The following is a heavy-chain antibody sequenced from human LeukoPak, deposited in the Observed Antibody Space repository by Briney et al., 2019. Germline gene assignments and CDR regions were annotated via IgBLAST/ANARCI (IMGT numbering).Heavy chain of an antibody. CDR1: GFTFSSYS. D-gene: IGHD4-23*01. CDR2: ISSSSSTV. V-gene: IGHV3-48*01. CDR3: ARDAGFGGNSDYYMDV. J-gene: IGHJ6*03. Sequence: GGSLRLSCAASGFTFSSYSMNWVRQAPGKGLEWVSYISSSSSTVYYADSVKGRFSISKDYAKNSLYLQMNSLRAEDTAVYFCARDAGFGGNSDYYMDVWGKGTTVTVSS.